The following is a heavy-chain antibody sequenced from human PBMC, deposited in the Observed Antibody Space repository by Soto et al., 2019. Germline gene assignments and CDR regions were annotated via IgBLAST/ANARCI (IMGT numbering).Heavy chain of an antibody. CDR1: AFTFSVYY. V-gene: IGHV3-11*06. J-gene: IGHJ5*02. D-gene: IGHD5-12*01. CDR2: ISSSSSYT. CDR3: ARVGSGYDLGWFEP. Sequence: GGSLRLSCAASAFTFSVYYMSSIRQAPGKGLEWVSYISSSSSYTNYADSVKGRCTISRDNAKNSLYLQMNSLRAEDTAVYYCARVGSGYDLGWFEPWGQGTLVTVSS.